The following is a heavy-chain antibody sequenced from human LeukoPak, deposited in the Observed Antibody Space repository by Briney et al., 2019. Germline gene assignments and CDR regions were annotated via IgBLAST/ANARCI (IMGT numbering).Heavy chain of an antibody. Sequence: GGSLRLSCAASGFTFSSYGMHWVRQAPGKGLEWVTFIRYDGSNEYYADSVKGRFTISRDNSKNTLYLQMNSLRPEDTAVYYCAKEGGGSSNRYFQHWGQGTLVTVSS. J-gene: IGHJ1*01. CDR3: AKEGGGSSNRYFQH. CDR1: GFTFSSYG. D-gene: IGHD2-15*01. V-gene: IGHV3-30*02. CDR2: IRYDGSNE.